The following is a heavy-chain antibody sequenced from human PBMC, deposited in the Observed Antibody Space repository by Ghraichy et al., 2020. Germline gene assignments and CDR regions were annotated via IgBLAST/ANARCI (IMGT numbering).Heavy chain of an antibody. CDR2: FDPEDGET. D-gene: IGHD3-22*01. J-gene: IGHJ5*02. CDR3: ATATFGLSDSSGYVYWFDP. Sequence: ASVKVSCKVSGYTLTELSMHWVRQAPGKGLEWMGGFDPEDGETIYAQKFQGRVTMTEDTSTDTAYMELSSLRSEDTAVYYCATATFGLSDSSGYVYWFDPWGQGTLVTVSS. V-gene: IGHV1-24*01. CDR1: GYTLTELS.